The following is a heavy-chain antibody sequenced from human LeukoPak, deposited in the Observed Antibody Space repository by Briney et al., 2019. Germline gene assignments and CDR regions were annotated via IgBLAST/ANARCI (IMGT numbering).Heavy chain of an antibody. CDR3: ARHGCRGGDCFHFDY. V-gene: IGHV3-30*02. D-gene: IGHD2-21*02. CDR2: IRYDGSNK. Sequence: GGSLRLSCAASGFTFSSYGMHWVRQAPGKGLEWVAFIRYDGSNKYYADSVKGRFTISRDNSKNTLYLQMNSLRAEDTAVYYCARHGCRGGDCFHFDYWGQGTLVTVSS. CDR1: GFTFSSYG. J-gene: IGHJ4*02.